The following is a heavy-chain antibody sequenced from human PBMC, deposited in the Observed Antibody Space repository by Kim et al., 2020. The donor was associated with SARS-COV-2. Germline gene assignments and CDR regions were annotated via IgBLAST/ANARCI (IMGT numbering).Heavy chain of an antibody. CDR2: IYSGGDPK. CDR1: GFTFSSYK. D-gene: IGHD1-26*01. CDR3: ARAQVGTYHHFES. J-gene: IGHJ4*02. V-gene: IGHV3-48*03. Sequence: GGSLRLSCAASGFTFSSYKMNWVRQVPGKALEWVSTIYSGGDPKYYADAVQGRFTISRDNAKELMYLQMDSLRAEDTAVYYCARAQVGTYHHFESWGQGTLVTFSS.